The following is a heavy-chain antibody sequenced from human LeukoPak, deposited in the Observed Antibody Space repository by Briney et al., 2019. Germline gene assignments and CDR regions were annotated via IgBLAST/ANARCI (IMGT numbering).Heavy chain of an antibody. CDR3: ARENYYDSSGLHY. CDR1: GFTFSSYA. CDR2: ISHSGDST. V-gene: IGHV3-23*01. J-gene: IGHJ4*02. D-gene: IGHD3-22*01. Sequence: PGGSLRLSCAASGFTFSSYAMSWVRQAPGKGLEWVSAISHSGDSTYYADSVKGRFTISRDNSKNTLYLQMNSLRAEDTAVYYCARENYYDSSGLHYWGQGTLVTVSS.